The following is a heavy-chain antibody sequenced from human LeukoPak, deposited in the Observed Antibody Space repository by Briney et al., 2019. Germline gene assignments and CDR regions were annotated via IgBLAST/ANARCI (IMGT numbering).Heavy chain of an antibody. CDR1: GGSISSSSYY. V-gene: IGHV4-39*07. D-gene: IGHD4-17*01. CDR2: IYYSGST. CDR3: ARDRGYGDYYYYGMDV. J-gene: IGHJ6*02. Sequence: SETLSLTCTVSGGSISSSSYYWGWIRQPPGKGLEWIGSIYYSGSTYYNPSLKSRVTISVDTSKSQFSLKLSSVTAADTAVYYCARDRGYGDYYYYGMDVWGQGTTVTVSS.